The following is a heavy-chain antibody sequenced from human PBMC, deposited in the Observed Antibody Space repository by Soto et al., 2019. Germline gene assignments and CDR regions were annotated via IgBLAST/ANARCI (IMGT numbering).Heavy chain of an antibody. V-gene: IGHV3-72*01. J-gene: IGHJ3*02. Sequence: GGSLRLSCAASGFTLSDHYMDWVRQAPGKGLEWVGRTRNKANRYTTEYAASVKGRFTISRDDSENSLYLQMNSLKTEDTAVYYCARVTIFGSAVAFDIWGQGTMVTVSS. D-gene: IGHD3-3*01. CDR2: TRNKANRYTT. CDR3: ARVTIFGSAVAFDI. CDR1: GFTLSDHY.